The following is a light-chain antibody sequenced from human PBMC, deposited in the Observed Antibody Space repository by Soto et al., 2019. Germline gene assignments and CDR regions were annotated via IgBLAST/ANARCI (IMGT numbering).Light chain of an antibody. CDR2: AAS. CDR1: QSISSY. CDR3: QQTYTAPRT. V-gene: IGKV1-39*01. Sequence: DIQMTQSPSSLSASVGDRVTITCRASQSISSYLNWYQQKPGKAPKLLIYAASSLQSGVPSRFSGSGSMTDFTLTISDLQPEDFATYYCQQTYTAPRTFGQGTKVDIK. J-gene: IGKJ1*01.